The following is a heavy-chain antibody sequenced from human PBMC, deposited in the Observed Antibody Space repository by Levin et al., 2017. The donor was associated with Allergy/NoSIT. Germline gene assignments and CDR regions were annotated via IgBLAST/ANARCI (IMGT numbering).Heavy chain of an antibody. CDR3: ARGRRRYDYVWGSYPLGRYGMDG. CDR1: GGSFSGYY. V-gene: IGHV4-34*01. Sequence: SETLSLTCAVYGGSFSGYYWSWIRQPPGKGLEWIGEINHSGSTNYNPSLKSRVTISVDTSKNQFSLKLSSVTAADTAVYYCARGRRRYDYVWGSYPLGRYGMDGWGQGTTVTVSS. CDR2: INHSGST. J-gene: IGHJ6*02. D-gene: IGHD3-16*02.